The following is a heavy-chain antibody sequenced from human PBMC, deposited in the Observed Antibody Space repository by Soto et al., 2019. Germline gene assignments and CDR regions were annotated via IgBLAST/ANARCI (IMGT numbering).Heavy chain of an antibody. CDR2: IYYSGST. V-gene: IGHV4-39*01. CDR3: ASHQDIVVVPAAHPYNWFDP. Sequence: SETLSLTCTVSGGSISSSSYYWGWIRQPPGKGLEWIGSIYYSGSTYYNTSLKSRVTISVDTSKNQFSLKLSSVTAADTAVYYFASHQDIVVVPAAHPYNWFDPWGQGTLVTVSS. CDR1: GGSISSSSYY. D-gene: IGHD2-2*01. J-gene: IGHJ5*02.